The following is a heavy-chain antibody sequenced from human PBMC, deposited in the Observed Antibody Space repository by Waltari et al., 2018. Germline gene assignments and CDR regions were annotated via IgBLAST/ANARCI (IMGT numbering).Heavy chain of an antibody. CDR3: ARGYSNYYYYYYMDV. J-gene: IGHJ6*03. Sequence: QVQLVQSGAEVKKPGASVKVSCKASGYTFTGYYMHWVRQDPGQGLEWMGWINPNSGGTNYAQKFQGRVTMTRDTSISTAYMELSRLRSDDTAVYYCARGYSNYYYYYYMDVWGKGTTVTISS. CDR2: INPNSGGT. CDR1: GYTFTGYY. V-gene: IGHV1-2*02. D-gene: IGHD4-4*01.